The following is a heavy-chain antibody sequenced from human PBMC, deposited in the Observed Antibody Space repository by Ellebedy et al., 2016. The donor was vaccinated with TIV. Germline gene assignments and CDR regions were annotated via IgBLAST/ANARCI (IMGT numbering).Heavy chain of an antibody. CDR1: RFNFRSYW. Sequence: GESLKISCAASRFNFRSYWMTWVRQPPGKGLEWVANIDQDGSDTYYVDSVRGRLTISRDNAKNSLYLQMNSLRADDTSVYYCATDGSYGDFRSPAHAFVIWGQGTVVTVSS. D-gene: IGHD4-17*01. CDR2: IDQDGSDT. J-gene: IGHJ3*02. CDR3: ATDGSYGDFRSPAHAFVI. V-gene: IGHV3-7*01.